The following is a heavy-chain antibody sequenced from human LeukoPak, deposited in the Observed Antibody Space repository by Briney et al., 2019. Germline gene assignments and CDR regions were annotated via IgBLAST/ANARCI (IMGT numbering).Heavy chain of an antibody. Sequence: SVSLYLTCAASGGAISSYYRSWIRQAAGKGLEWIARIYTSGSTNYNHSLKSRVTMSVDTSKNQFSLKLSSVTAADAAVYYCARDISYDFCSGLYFDYWGQGTLVTVSS. CDR2: IYTSGST. CDR1: GGAISSYY. CDR3: ARDISYDFCSGLYFDY. V-gene: IGHV4-4*07. J-gene: IGHJ4*02. D-gene: IGHD3-3*01.